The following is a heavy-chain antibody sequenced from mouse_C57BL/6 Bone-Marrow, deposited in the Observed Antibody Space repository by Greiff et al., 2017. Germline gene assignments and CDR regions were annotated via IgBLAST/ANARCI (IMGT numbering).Heavy chain of an antibody. CDR1: GYTFTDYY. Sequence: QVQLQQSGPELVKPGASVKISSKASGYTFTDYYINWVKQRPGQGLEWIGWIFPGSGSTYYNEKFKGKATLTVDKSSSTAYMLLSSLTSEDSAVYFCARLNNSYYGSSWGYWGQGTTLTVSS. J-gene: IGHJ2*01. CDR3: ARLNNSYYGSSWGY. CDR2: IFPGSGST. D-gene: IGHD1-1*01. V-gene: IGHV1-75*01.